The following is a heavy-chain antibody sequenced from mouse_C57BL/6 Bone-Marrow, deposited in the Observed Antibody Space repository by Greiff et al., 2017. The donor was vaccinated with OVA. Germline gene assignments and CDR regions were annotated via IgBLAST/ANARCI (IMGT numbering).Heavy chain of an antibody. J-gene: IGHJ1*03. V-gene: IGHV1-42*01. CDR2: INPSTGGT. Sequence: EVQLQQSGPELVKPGASVKISCKASGYSFTGYYMNWVKQSPEKSLEWIGEINPSTGGTTYNQKFKAKATLAVDKSSSTAYMQLKSLTSEDSAVYYCANYYGNPYWYFDVWGTGTTVTVSS. CDR1: GYSFTGYY. CDR3: ANYYGNPYWYFDV. D-gene: IGHD1-1*01.